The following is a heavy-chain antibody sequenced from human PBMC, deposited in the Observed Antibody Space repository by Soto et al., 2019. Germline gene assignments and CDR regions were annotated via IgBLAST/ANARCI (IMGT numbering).Heavy chain of an antibody. CDR3: ARDPQPQDIVAKYYYYYGMDV. V-gene: IGHV1-69*04. Sequence: SVKVSCKASGGTFSSYTISWVRQAPGQGLEWMGRIIPILGIANYAQKFQGRVTITADKSTSTAYMELSSLRSEDTAVYYCARDPQPQDIVAKYYYYYGMDVWGQGTTVTVSS. D-gene: IGHD5-12*01. CDR1: GGTFSSYT. J-gene: IGHJ6*02. CDR2: IIPILGIA.